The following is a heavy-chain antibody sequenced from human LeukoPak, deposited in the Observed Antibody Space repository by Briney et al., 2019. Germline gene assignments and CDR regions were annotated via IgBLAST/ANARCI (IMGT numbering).Heavy chain of an antibody. V-gene: IGHV4-34*01. J-gene: IGHJ3*02. CDR2: INHSGST. CDR3: ARKKYYYDSSGYYPDAFDI. Sequence: SETLSLTCAVYGGSFSGYYWSWIRQPPGKGLEWIGEINHSGSTNYNPSLKSRVTISVDTSKNRFSLKLSSVTAADTAVYYCARKKYYYDSSGYYPDAFDIWGQGTMVTVSS. D-gene: IGHD3-22*01. CDR1: GGSFSGYY.